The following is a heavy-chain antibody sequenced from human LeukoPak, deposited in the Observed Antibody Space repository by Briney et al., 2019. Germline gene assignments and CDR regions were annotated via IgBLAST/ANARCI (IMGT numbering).Heavy chain of an antibody. D-gene: IGHD3-9*01. CDR3: AKWGDYDILTGYYVSDF. CDR1: GFIFRNYA. V-gene: IGHV3-23*01. CDR2: ITGSGDTT. J-gene: IGHJ4*02. Sequence: GASLRFSCAASGFIFRNYAMSWVRQAPGKGLEWVSAITGSGDTTYYADSVKGRFTVPRDNSKNTLYVEMNTLRAEDTAVYYCAKWGDYDILTGYYVSDFWGQGTLVTVSS.